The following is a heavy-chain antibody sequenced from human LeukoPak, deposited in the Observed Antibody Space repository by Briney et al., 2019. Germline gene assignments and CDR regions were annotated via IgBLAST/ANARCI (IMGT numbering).Heavy chain of an antibody. CDR1: GYTFTSYG. CDR3: ATPGVYQPLYRPYYYYFMDV. V-gene: IGHV1-18*01. CDR2: ISAYNGNT. D-gene: IGHD2-2*02. J-gene: IGHJ6*03. Sequence: GASVKVSCKASGYTFTSYGISWVRQAPGQGLEWMGWISAYNGNTNYAQKLQGRVTMTTDTSTSTAYMELRSLRSDDTAVYYCATPGVYQPLYRPYYYYFMDVWGKGTTVTVSS.